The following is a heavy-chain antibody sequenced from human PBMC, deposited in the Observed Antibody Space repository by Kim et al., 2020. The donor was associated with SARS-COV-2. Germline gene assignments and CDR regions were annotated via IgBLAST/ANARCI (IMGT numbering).Heavy chain of an antibody. CDR2: IRSKAYGGTT. V-gene: IGHV3-49*03. J-gene: IGHJ4*02. D-gene: IGHD5-12*01. CDR3: TREMATMPGKEAVDY. Sequence: GGSLRLSCTASGFTFGDYAMSWFRQAPGKGLEWVGFIRSKAYGGTTEYAASVKGRFTISRDDSKSIAYLQMNSLKTEDTAVYYCTREMATMPGKEAVDYWGQGTLVTVSS. CDR1: GFTFGDYA.